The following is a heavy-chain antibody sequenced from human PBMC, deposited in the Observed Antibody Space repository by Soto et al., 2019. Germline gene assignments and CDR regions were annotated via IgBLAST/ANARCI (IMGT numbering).Heavy chain of an antibody. V-gene: IGHV3-15*07. Sequence: PGGSLSLSCAASGFTFSHAWMNWVRQAPGKGLEWVGRIKSKTDGGATDYAAPVKGRFTISRDDSKNTLYLQMNSLKTEDTAMYFCTTFRYYYDSSGYYLWDFWGQGTLVTVSS. J-gene: IGHJ4*02. CDR2: IKSKTDGGAT. CDR3: TTFRYYYDSSGYYLWDF. D-gene: IGHD3-22*01. CDR1: GFTFSHAW.